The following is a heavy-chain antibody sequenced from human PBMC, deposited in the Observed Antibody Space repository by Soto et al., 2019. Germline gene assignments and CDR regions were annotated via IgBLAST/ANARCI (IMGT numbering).Heavy chain of an antibody. Sequence: QVQLVESGGGVVQPGRSLRLSCAASGFTFSSYGMHWVRQAPGTGLERLAVIWYDGSNKYYADSVKGRFTISRDNSQNTLYLQMNSLSAEDPGVYYGTRDPRSFDWLLSYPDCWGQGPLVTVSS. CDR2: IWYDGSNK. CDR1: GFTFSSYG. D-gene: IGHD3-9*01. J-gene: IGHJ4*02. CDR3: TRDPRSFDWLLSYPDC. V-gene: IGHV3-33*01.